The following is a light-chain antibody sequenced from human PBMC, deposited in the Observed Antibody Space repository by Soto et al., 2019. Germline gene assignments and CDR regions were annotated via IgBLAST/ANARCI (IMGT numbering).Light chain of an antibody. CDR3: QAWDSSTAV. CDR1: KLGDKY. CDR2: QDS. V-gene: IGLV3-1*01. Sequence: SYELTQPPSVSVSPGQTASITCSGDKLGDKYACWYQQKPGQSPVLVIYQDSKRPSGIPERFSGSNSGNTATLTISGTQAMDEADYYCQAWDSSTAVFGGGTKPPS. J-gene: IGLJ2*01.